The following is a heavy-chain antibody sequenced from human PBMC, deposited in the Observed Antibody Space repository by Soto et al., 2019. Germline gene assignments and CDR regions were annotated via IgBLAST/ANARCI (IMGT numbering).Heavy chain of an antibody. D-gene: IGHD1-26*01. CDR1: GGSFSGYY. V-gene: IGHV4-34*01. J-gene: IGHJ6*02. Sequence: SETLSLTCAVYGGSFSGYYWSWIRQPPGKGLEWIGEINHSGSTNYNPSLKSRVTISVDTSKNQFSLKLSSVTAADTAVYYCARGSIVGATRVFNNYYYYGMDVWGQGTTVTVSS. CDR3: ARGSIVGATRVFNNYYYYGMDV. CDR2: INHSGST.